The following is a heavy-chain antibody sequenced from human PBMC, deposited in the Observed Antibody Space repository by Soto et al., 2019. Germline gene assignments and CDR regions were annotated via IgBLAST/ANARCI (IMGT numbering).Heavy chain of an antibody. CDR2: IYHSGST. Sequence: SETLSLTCAVSGGSISTGGYSWSWIRQPPGKGLEWIGYIYHSGSTYYNPSLKSRVTISVDRSKNQFSLKLSSVTAADTAVYYCARVGCISSYCYDYHYYGMDVWGQGTTVT. CDR1: GGSISTGGYS. CDR3: ARVGCISSYCYDYHYYGMDV. J-gene: IGHJ6*02. V-gene: IGHV4-30-2*01. D-gene: IGHD2-2*01.